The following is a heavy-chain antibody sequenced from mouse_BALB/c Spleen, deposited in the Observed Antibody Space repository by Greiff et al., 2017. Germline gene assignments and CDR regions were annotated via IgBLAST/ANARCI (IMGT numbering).Heavy chain of an antibody. CDR3: ASSIHYYGFYAMDY. Sequence: QVQLQQSGAELVKPGASVKLSCKTSGYTFTSYWIQWVKQRPGQGLGWIGEIFPGTGTTYYNEKFKGKATLTIDTSSSTAYMQLSSLTSEDSAVYSCASSIHYYGFYAMDYWGQGTSVTVSS. CDR1: GYTFTSYW. V-gene: IGHV1S132*01. J-gene: IGHJ4*01. D-gene: IGHD1-2*01. CDR2: IFPGTGTT.